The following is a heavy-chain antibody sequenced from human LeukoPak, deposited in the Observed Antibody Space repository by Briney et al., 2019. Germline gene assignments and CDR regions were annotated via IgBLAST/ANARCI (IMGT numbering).Heavy chain of an antibody. V-gene: IGHV4-59*01. CDR2: IYYSGST. CDR3: ARYYYYYGIDV. J-gene: IGHJ6*02. Sequence: SETLSLTCTVSGGSISSYYWSWIRQPPGKGLEWIGYIYYSGSTNYNPSLKSRVTISVDTSKNQFSLKLSSVTAADTAVYYCARYYYYYGIDVWGQGTTVTVSS. CDR1: GGSISSYY.